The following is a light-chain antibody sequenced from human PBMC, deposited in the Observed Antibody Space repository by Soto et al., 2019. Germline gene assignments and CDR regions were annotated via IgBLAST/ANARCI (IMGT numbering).Light chain of an antibody. Sequence: DIQMTQSPSSLSASVGDRVTITCQASHDIRNYLNWYQQKPGQAPKLLIYDVFNLEPGVPSRFSGSGFGTDFTFSISSLQPEDFATYSCQQYDHLPLTFGGGAKVDIK. V-gene: IGKV1-33*01. CDR1: HDIRNY. CDR3: QQYDHLPLT. CDR2: DVF. J-gene: IGKJ4*01.